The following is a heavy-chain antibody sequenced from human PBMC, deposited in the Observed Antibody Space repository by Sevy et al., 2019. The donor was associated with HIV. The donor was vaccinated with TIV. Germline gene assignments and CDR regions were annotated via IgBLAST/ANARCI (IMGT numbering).Heavy chain of an antibody. CDR1: GFTFSSYS. J-gene: IGHJ3*02. CDR3: ARPRQGRSARDAFDI. CDR2: ISSSSSYI. D-gene: IGHD3-16*01. V-gene: IGHV3-21*01. Sequence: GGSLRLSCAASGFTFSSYSMNWVRQAPGKGLEWVSSISSSSSYIYYADSVKGRFTISRDNAKNSLYLQMNSLRAEDTAVYYCARPRQGRSARDAFDIWGQGTMVTVSS.